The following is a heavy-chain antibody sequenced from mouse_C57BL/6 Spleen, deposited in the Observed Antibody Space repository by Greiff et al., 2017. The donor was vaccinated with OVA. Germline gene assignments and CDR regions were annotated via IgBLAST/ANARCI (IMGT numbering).Heavy chain of an antibody. CDR1: GFTFSSYA. CDR3: ARDHGNSFDY. D-gene: IGHD2-1*01. J-gene: IGHJ2*01. V-gene: IGHV5-4*01. CDR2: ISDGGSYT. Sequence: EVKLVESGGGLVKPGGSLKLSCAASGFTFSSYAMSWVRQTPEKRLEWVATISDGGSYTYYPDNVKGRFTISRDNAKNNLYLQMSHLKSEDTAMYYCARDHGNSFDYWGQGTTLTVSS.